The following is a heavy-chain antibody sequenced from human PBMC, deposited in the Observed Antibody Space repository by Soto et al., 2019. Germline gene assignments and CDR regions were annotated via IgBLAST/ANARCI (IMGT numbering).Heavy chain of an antibody. V-gene: IGHV3-30*18. CDR1: GFTFSSYG. CDR2: ISNDGSNK. J-gene: IGHJ4*02. D-gene: IGHD3-22*01. CDR3: AKDSYYDSSGYYEY. Sequence: GGSLRLSCAASGFTFSSYGMHWVRQAPGKGLEWVAIISNDGSNKYYADSVKGRFTISRDNPKNTLFLQMNSLRAEDTAVYYCAKDSYYDSSGYYEYWGQGTLVTVSS.